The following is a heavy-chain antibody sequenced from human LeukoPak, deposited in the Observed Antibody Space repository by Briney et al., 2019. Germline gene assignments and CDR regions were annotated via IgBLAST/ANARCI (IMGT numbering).Heavy chain of an antibody. J-gene: IGHJ4*02. V-gene: IGHV1-2*02. D-gene: IGHD5-24*01. CDR1: GYTFNRGY. Sequence: GSVKVFCKASGYTFNRGYMHWVRQAPGQGPGWMGWINPHSGDTNYAQKFQGRVTMTRDTSISTAYMELSRLGSDDTAMYYCARMEMATAIFDYWGQGTLVTVSS. CDR2: INPHSGDT. CDR3: ARMEMATAIFDY.